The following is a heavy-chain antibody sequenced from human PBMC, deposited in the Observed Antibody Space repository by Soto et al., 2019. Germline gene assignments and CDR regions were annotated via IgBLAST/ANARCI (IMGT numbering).Heavy chain of an antibody. CDR3: ARSDYDYIWGSYRPYYYYYMDV. V-gene: IGHV4-34*01. Sequence: SETLSLTCAFYGWSFSGYYWSWIRQPPGKGLEWIGEINHSGSTNYNPSLKSRVTISVDTSKNQFSLKLSSVTAADTAVYYCARSDYDYIWGSYRPYYYYYMDVWGKGTTVTVSS. J-gene: IGHJ6*03. D-gene: IGHD3-16*02. CDR2: INHSGST. CDR1: GWSFSGYY.